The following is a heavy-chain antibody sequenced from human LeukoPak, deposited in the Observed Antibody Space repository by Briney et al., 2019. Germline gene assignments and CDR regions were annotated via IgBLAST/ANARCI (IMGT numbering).Heavy chain of an antibody. Sequence: SETLSLTCTVSGGPISSGGYYWSWIRQHPGKGLEWIGYIYYSGSTYYNPSLKSRVTISVDTSKNQFSLKLSSVTAADTAVYYCARDKEVRGVSYYYYYGMDVWGQGTTVTVSS. D-gene: IGHD3-10*01. J-gene: IGHJ6*02. CDR1: GGPISSGGYY. V-gene: IGHV4-31*03. CDR3: ARDKEVRGVSYYYYYGMDV. CDR2: IYYSGST.